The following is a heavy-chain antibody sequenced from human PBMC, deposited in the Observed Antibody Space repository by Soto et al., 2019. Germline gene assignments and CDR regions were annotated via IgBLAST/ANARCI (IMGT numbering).Heavy chain of an antibody. D-gene: IGHD3-22*01. CDR3: ARGQTYYYDSSGYPNWFDP. V-gene: IGHV1-69*01. CDR2: IIPIFGTA. Sequence: QVQLVQSGAEVKKPGSSVKVSCKASGGTFSSYAISWVRQAPGQGLEWMGGIIPIFGTANYAQKFQGRVTITADESTSTAYMELSSLRSEDTAVYYSARGQTYYYDSSGYPNWFDPWGQGTLVTVSS. CDR1: GGTFSSYA. J-gene: IGHJ5*02.